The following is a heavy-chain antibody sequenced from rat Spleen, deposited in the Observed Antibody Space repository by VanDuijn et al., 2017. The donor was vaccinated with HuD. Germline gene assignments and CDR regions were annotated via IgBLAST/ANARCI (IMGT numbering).Heavy chain of an antibody. CDR2: ITNSGDST. D-gene: IGHD2-5*01. J-gene: IGHJ1*01. Sequence: EVQLVESGGGLVQPGRSLKLSCAASGFTFSNYYMDWVRQAPTKGLEWVASITNSGDSTYYRDSVKGRFTISRDNGKSTLYLEMDSLRSEDMATYYCVRQGYLRDWYFDFWGPGTMVTVSP. V-gene: IGHV5-25*01. CDR1: GFTFSNYY. CDR3: VRQGYLRDWYFDF.